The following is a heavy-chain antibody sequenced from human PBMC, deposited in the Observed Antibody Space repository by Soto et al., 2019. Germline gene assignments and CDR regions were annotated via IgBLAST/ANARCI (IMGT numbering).Heavy chain of an antibody. V-gene: IGHV3-30*18. CDR1: GFTFSSYG. CDR3: AKDRGNWNGEFPSDYYYYGMDV. J-gene: IGHJ6*02. D-gene: IGHD1-20*01. CDR2: ISYDGSNK. Sequence: PGGSLRLSCAASGFTFSSYGMHWFRQAPGKGLEWVAVISYDGSNKYYADSVKGRFTISRDNSKNTLYLQMNSLRAEDTAVYYCAKDRGNWNGEFPSDYYYYGMDVWGQGTTVTVSS.